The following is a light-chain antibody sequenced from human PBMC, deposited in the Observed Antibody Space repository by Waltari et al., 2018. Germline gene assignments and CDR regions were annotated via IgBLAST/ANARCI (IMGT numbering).Light chain of an antibody. Sequence: QSALTQPPSASGSPGQSVTISCTGSGNDVGGYNYVSWYQQHPGKAPKLLIHEVNKGPSGAPDRVSGSKSGNTASLTVSGLQAEDEADYYCSSYAGGNNLVFGGGTKLTVL. V-gene: IGLV2-8*01. J-gene: IGLJ2*01. CDR2: EVN. CDR3: SSYAGGNNLV. CDR1: GNDVGGYNY.